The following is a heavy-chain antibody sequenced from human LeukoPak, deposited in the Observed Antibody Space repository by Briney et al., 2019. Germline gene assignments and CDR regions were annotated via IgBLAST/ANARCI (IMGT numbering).Heavy chain of an antibody. CDR3: AKAFVVVSLLSPFDY. CDR2: ISGSGGGT. Sequence: PGGSRRLSCAASGFTFSSYAMSWVRQAPGKGLEWVLVISGSGGGTYYADSVKGRFTISRDNSKNTLYLQMNSLRAEDTAVYYCAKAFVVVSLLSPFDYWGQGTLVTVSS. CDR1: GFTFSSYA. V-gene: IGHV3-23*01. D-gene: IGHD2-21*01. J-gene: IGHJ4*02.